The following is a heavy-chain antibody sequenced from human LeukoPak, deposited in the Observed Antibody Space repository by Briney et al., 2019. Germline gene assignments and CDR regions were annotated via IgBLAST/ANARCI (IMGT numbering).Heavy chain of an antibody. CDR2: IKSKTDGGTT. J-gene: IGHJ4*02. Sequence: PGGSLRLSCAASGFTFSNAWMSWVRQAPKKGLEWVARIKSKTDGGTTDYAAPVKGRFTISRDDSKNMLYLQMNSLETEGTAVYYCTADYLYGSSGPGDSWGQGSLVTVSS. CDR3: TADYLYGSSGPGDS. V-gene: IGHV3-15*01. CDR1: GFTFSNAW. D-gene: IGHD3-22*01.